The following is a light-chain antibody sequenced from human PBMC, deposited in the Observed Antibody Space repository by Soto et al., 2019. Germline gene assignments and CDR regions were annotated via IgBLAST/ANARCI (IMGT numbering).Light chain of an antibody. J-gene: IGKJ1*01. CDR3: QQYGGSPRT. Sequence: EIVLTQSPGTLYLSPGERATLSCRASQSVSSSSLAWYQQKRGQAPRLLIHDASSRATGIPDRFSGSGSGPDFTLTISRLEPEDFAVYYCQQYGGSPRTFGQGTKVEVK. CDR2: DAS. V-gene: IGKV3-20*01. CDR1: QSVSSSS.